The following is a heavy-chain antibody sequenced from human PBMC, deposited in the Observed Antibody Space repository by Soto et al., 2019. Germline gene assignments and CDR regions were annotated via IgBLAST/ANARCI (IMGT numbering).Heavy chain of an antibody. D-gene: IGHD5-18*01. Sequence: GGSLRLSCAASGFTFSCYAMSWVRQAPGKGLEWVSAISASGGSTYYADSVKGRFTISRDNSKNTLYLQMNSLRAEDTAVYYCAKTVLLDTGFDPWGQGTLVTVSS. J-gene: IGHJ5*02. CDR3: AKTVLLDTGFDP. CDR2: ISASGGST. V-gene: IGHV3-23*01. CDR1: GFTFSCYA.